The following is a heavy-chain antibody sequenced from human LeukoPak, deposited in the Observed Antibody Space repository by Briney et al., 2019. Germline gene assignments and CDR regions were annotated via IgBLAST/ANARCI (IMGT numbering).Heavy chain of an antibody. CDR3: ARDLHDIGVIDY. Sequence: ASVKVSCKASGYTFTSYAMHWVRQAPGQRLEWMGWINAGNGNTKYSQKFQGRVTITRDTSASTAYMELSSLRSEDTAVYYCARDLHDIGVIDYWGQGTLVTVSS. D-gene: IGHD3-9*01. CDR2: INAGNGNT. J-gene: IGHJ4*02. CDR1: GYTFTSYA. V-gene: IGHV1-3*01.